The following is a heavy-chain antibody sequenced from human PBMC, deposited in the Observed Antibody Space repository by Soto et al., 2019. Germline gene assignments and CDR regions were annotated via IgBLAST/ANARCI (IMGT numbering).Heavy chain of an antibody. D-gene: IGHD3-10*01. V-gene: IGHV4-31*03. CDR2: IYYSGST. CDR1: GGSISSGGYY. CDR3: ARVARPGYYGAPMVRGAHYMDV. Sequence: NPSETLSLTCTVSGGSISSGGYYWSWIRQHPGKGLEWIGYIYYSGSTYYNPSLKSRVTISVDTSKNQFSLKLSSVTAADTAVYYCARVARPGYYGAPMVRGAHYMDVWGKGTTVTVSS. J-gene: IGHJ6*03.